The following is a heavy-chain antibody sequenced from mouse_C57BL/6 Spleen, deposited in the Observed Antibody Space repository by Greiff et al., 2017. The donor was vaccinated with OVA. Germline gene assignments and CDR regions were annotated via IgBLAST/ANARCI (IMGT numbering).Heavy chain of an antibody. J-gene: IGHJ1*03. CDR3: ASDQRLRQGYFDV. Sequence: EVQLQQPGPGLVKPSQSLSLTCTVTGYSITSGYVWHLIRHLPGNNLWWMGFISYSGSTNYNPSLNSRISITHDTSNNTSFLKLNSVTTEDTAKYYCASDQRLRQGYFDVWGTGTTVTVSS. CDR1: GYSITSGYV. D-gene: IGHD2-2*01. CDR2: ISYSGST. V-gene: IGHV3-1*01.